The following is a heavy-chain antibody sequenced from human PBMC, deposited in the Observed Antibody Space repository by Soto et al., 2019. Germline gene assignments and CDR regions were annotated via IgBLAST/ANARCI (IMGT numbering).Heavy chain of an antibody. CDR3: ARASYYDFWSGYYTWSYYSYGMEV. CDR1: GYTFTSYG. J-gene: IGHJ6*02. D-gene: IGHD3-3*01. Sequence: GASVKISCKASGYTFTSYGISWVRQAPGQGLEWMGWISAYNGNTNYAQKLQGRVTMTTDTSTSTAYMELRSLRSDDTAVYYCARASYYDFWSGYYTWSYYSYGMEVWGQGTKVTVSS. CDR2: ISAYNGNT. V-gene: IGHV1-18*01.